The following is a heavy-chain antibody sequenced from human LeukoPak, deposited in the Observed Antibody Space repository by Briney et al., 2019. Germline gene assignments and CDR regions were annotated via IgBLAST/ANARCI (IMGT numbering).Heavy chain of an antibody. CDR3: AKEEAHGYCSSTSCYKAGYYFDY. CDR2: ISYDGSNK. Sequence: GGSLRLSCAASGFTFSSYGMHWVRQAPGEGLEWVAVISYDGSNKYYADSVKGRFTISRDNSKNTLYVQMNSLRAEDTAVYYCAKEEAHGYCSSTSCYKAGYYFDYWGQGTLVTVSS. V-gene: IGHV3-30*18. D-gene: IGHD2-2*02. CDR1: GFTFSSYG. J-gene: IGHJ4*02.